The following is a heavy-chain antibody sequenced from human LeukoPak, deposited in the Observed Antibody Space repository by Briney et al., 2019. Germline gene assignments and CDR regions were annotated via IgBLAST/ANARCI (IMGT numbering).Heavy chain of an antibody. Sequence: ASVKVSCKASGYTFTGYYMHWVRHAPGQGLEWMGRINPNSGGTNYAQKFQGRVTMTRDTSISTAYMELSRLRSDGTAVYYCARAEEDYGVSVAFDIWGQGTMVTVSS. CDR3: ARAEEDYGVSVAFDI. D-gene: IGHD4-17*01. V-gene: IGHV1-2*06. CDR2: INPNSGGT. J-gene: IGHJ3*02. CDR1: GYTFTGYY.